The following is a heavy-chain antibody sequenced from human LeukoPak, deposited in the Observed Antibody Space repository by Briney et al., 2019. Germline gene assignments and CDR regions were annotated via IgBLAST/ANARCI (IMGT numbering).Heavy chain of an antibody. J-gene: IGHJ4*02. Sequence: GGSLRLSCAVSGITLSNYGMSWVRQAPRKGLEWVAGISGSGGSTNYADSVKGRFTISRDNPKNTLYLQMNSLRDEDTAVYFCAKRGVVIRVILVGFHKEAYYFDSWGQGALVTVSS. CDR2: ISGSGGST. CDR1: GITLSNYG. CDR3: AKRGVVIRVILVGFHKEAYYFDS. V-gene: IGHV3-23*01. D-gene: IGHD3-10*01.